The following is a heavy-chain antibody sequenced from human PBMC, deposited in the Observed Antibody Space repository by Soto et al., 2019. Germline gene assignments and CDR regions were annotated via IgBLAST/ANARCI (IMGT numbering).Heavy chain of an antibody. CDR1: GFTFSDYY. Sequence: PGGSLRLSCAASGFTFSDYYMSWIRQAPGKGLEWVSYISSSSSYTNYADSVKGRFTISRDNAKNSLYLQMNSLRAEDTAAYYCARDSPHYCSGGSCPVDWGQGTLVTVSS. J-gene: IGHJ4*02. CDR3: ARDSPHYCSGGSCPVD. D-gene: IGHD2-15*01. CDR2: ISSSSSYT. V-gene: IGHV3-11*06.